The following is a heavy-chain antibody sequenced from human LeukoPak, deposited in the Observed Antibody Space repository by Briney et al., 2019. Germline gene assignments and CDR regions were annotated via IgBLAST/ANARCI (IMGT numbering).Heavy chain of an antibody. CDR2: IWNDGSNK. V-gene: IGHV3-33*01. CDR1: GFTFSDYG. D-gene: IGHD6-13*01. Sequence: GGSLRLSCATSGFTFSDYGMHWDRQAAGKGLEWVAVIWNDGSNKYYADSVKGRFTISRDNSKNTLYLQMNSLRAEDTAVYYCARRMAAAGTGGGDYWGQGTLVTVSS. CDR3: ARRMAAAGTGGGDY. J-gene: IGHJ4*02.